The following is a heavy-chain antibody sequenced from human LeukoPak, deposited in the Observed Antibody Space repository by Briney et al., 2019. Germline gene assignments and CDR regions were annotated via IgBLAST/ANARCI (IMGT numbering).Heavy chain of an antibody. CDR1: AGFVSNSNYY. D-gene: IGHD3-10*01. CDR3: AREQNYYGSGSGNY. J-gene: IGHJ4*02. Sequence: SETLSLTCTVSAGFVSNSNYYWGWIRQPPGKGLEWIGSIYHSGSTYYNPSLKSRVTISVDTSKNQFSLKLSSVTAADTAVYYCAREQNYYGSGSGNYWGQGTLVTVSS. CDR2: IYHSGST. V-gene: IGHV4-39*07.